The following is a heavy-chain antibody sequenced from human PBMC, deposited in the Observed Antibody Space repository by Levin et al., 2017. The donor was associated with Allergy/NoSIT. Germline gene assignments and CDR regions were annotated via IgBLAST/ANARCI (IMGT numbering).Heavy chain of an antibody. CDR2: ISGSGGRT. J-gene: IGHJ4*02. CDR3: AKGRDCSGGSCYVWFDY. V-gene: IGHV3-23*01. CDR1: GFTFSSYA. Sequence: GGSLRLSCAASGFTFSSYAMSWVRQAPGKGLEWVSAISGSGGRTYYEDSVKGRFTISRDNSKNTLYLQMSSLRAEDTAVYYCAKGRDCSGGSCYVWFDYWGQGTLVTVSS. D-gene: IGHD2-15*01.